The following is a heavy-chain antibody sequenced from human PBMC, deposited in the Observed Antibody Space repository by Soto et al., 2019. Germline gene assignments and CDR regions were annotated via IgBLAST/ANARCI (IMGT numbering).Heavy chain of an antibody. D-gene: IGHD5-18*01. J-gene: IGHJ1*01. CDR1: GGTFSSYA. CDR3: AREGFSHGEFAY. Sequence: SAVQVCCEASGGTFSSYAISWVRQAPGQGLEWMGGIIPIFGTANYAQKFQGRVTITADKSTSTAYMELSSLRSEDTAVYYSAREGFSHGEFAYRGQRALVIVSA. V-gene: IGHV1-69*06. CDR2: IIPIFGTA.